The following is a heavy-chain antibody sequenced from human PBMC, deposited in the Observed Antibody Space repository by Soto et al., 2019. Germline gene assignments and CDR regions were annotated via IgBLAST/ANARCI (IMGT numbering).Heavy chain of an antibody. J-gene: IGHJ4*02. V-gene: IGHV4-59*01. CDR2: IYYSGST. Sequence: TCTVSGGSISSYYWSWIRQPPGKGLEWIGYIYYSGSTNYNPSLKSRVTISVDTSKNQFSLKLSSVTAADTAVYYCARGGYFDWSPPGYWGQGTLVTRLL. CDR3: ARGGYFDWSPPGY. CDR1: GGSISSYY. D-gene: IGHD3-9*01.